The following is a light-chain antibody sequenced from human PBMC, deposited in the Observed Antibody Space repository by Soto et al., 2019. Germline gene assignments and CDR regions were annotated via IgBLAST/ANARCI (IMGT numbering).Light chain of an antibody. CDR3: QQYNNWPRAT. CDR2: RTS. V-gene: IGKV3-15*01. Sequence: EIVTTQSPATLSVSPGERATLSCRASQSVSNNLAWYQQRPGQAPRLLMFRTSSRATGFPARFSGSGSGTEFNLTISSLQSEDFGVYYCQQYNNWPRATFGGGTKVDIK. J-gene: IGKJ4*01. CDR1: QSVSNN.